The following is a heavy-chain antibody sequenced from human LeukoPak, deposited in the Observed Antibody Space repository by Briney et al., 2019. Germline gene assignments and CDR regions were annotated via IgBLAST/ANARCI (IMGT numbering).Heavy chain of an antibody. D-gene: IGHD4-23*01. CDR2: ITPIFGIA. Sequence: GASVKVSCKASGGTFSSYAISWVRQAPGQGLEWMGRITPIFGIANYAQKFQGRVTITADKSTSTAYMELSSLRSEDTAVYYCARDTAPDYGGNSGPYFDYWGQGTLVTVSS. CDR3: ARDTAPDYGGNSGPYFDY. V-gene: IGHV1-69*04. CDR1: GGTFSSYA. J-gene: IGHJ4*02.